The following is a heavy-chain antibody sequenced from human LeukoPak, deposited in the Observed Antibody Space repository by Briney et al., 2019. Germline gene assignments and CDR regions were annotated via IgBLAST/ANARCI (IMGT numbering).Heavy chain of an antibody. J-gene: IGHJ4*02. CDR1: GYSFIGYY. CDR2: INPYSGDT. D-gene: IGHD5-24*01. Sequence: VSVKVSCKASGYSFIGYYIHWLRQAPGQGLEWMGWINPYSGDTNYAQKLQGRVTMTTDTSTTTAYMELRSLRSDDTAVYYCAREMATIVNQFDYWGQGTLVTVSS. V-gene: IGHV1-18*04. CDR3: AREMATIVNQFDY.